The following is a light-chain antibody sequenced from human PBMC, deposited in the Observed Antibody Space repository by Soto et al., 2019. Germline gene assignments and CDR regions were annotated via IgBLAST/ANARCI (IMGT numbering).Light chain of an antibody. V-gene: IGKV3-15*01. CDR2: GAS. Sequence: EIVLTQSPGTLSLSPGERGTLSCRASQRFGSSNLAWYQQKPGQAPRLLIYGASTRATGIPARFSGSGSGTEFTLTISSLQSEDFAVYYCQQYNTRPRTFGQGTKVDIK. J-gene: IGKJ1*01. CDR1: QRFGSSN. CDR3: QQYNTRPRT.